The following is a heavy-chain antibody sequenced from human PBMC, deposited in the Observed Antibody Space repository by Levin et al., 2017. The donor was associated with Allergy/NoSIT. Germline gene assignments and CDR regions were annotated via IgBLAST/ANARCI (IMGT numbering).Heavy chain of an antibody. V-gene: IGHV3-33*01. CDR1: GFTFSSHG. CDR2: IWYDGSNK. D-gene: IGHD3-10*01. Sequence: PGGSLRLSCAASGFTFSSHGMHWVRQAPGKGLEWVAVIWYDGSNKYYPDSVKGRFTISRDNSKNTLYLQMNSLRAEDTAVYYCARWGDQKRFDYWGQGTLVTVSS. J-gene: IGHJ4*02. CDR3: ARWGDQKRFDY.